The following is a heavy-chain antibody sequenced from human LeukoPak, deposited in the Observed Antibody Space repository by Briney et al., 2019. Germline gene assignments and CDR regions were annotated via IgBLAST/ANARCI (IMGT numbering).Heavy chain of an antibody. J-gene: IGHJ4*02. CDR3: ARDMSVADIDY. D-gene: IGHD4-23*01. CDR2: ISSSGSTI. CDR1: GFTFSSYE. Sequence: PGGSLRLSCAASGFTFSSYEMNWVRQAPGKGLEWVSYISSSGSTIYYADSVKGRFTISRDNAKNSLYLQMSSLRVEDTAVFYCARDMSVADIDYWGQGTLVTVSS. V-gene: IGHV3-48*03.